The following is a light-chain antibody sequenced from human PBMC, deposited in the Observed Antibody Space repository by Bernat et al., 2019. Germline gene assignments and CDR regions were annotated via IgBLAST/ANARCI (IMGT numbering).Light chain of an antibody. CDR3: GADHGSGSNFVSWV. Sequence: QPVLTQPPSASASLGASVTLTCTLSSGYSNYKVDWYQQRPGKGPRFVMRVGTGGIVGSKGDGIPARFSVLGSGLNRYLTIKNIQEEDESDYHCGADHGSGSNFVSWVFGGGTKLTVL. V-gene: IGLV9-49*01. CDR1: SGYSNYK. CDR2: VGTGGIVG. J-gene: IGLJ3*02.